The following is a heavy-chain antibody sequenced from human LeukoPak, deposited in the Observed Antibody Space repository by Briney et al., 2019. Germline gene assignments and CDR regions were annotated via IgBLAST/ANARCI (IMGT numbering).Heavy chain of an antibody. CDR1: GYTFTSYY. CDR2: INPSGGST. CDR3: ARVGIAAAVDY. D-gene: IGHD6-13*01. J-gene: IGHJ4*02. V-gene: IGHV1-46*01. Sequence: ASVKVSCKASGYTFTSYYMHWVRQAPGQGLEWMGIINPSGGSTSYAQKSRGRVTMTRDTSTSTVYMELSSLRSEDTAVYYCARVGIAAAVDYWGQGTLVTVSS.